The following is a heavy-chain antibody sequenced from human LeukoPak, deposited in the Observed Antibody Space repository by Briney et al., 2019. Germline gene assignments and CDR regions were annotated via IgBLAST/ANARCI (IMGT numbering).Heavy chain of an antibody. V-gene: IGHV4-59*10. D-gene: IGHD3-10*01. Sequence: PSETLSLTCAVYGGSFSGYYWSWIRQPAGKGLEWIGHIYTTGSTNYNPSLKSRVTISLDTSKNQISLKLSSVTAADTAVYYCARGAYFYGSGINWFDPWGQGTLITVSS. CDR1: GGSFSGYY. CDR3: ARGAYFYGSGINWFDP. J-gene: IGHJ5*02. CDR2: IYTTGST.